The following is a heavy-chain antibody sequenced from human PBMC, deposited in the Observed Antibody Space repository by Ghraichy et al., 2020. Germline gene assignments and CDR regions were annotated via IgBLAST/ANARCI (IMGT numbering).Heavy chain of an antibody. CDR1: GFPFSNYG. D-gene: IGHD6-13*01. V-gene: IGHV3-30*18. J-gene: IGHJ4*02. CDR3: AKGVGSSWYGDF. Sequence: LSLTCAASGFPFSNYGMHWVRQAPGKGLEWVAVISYDGSTTYYADSVKGRFALSRDNSKNTIYLQMNSLRPEDTAVYYCAKGVGSSWYGDFWGQGTLVTVSS. CDR2: ISYDGSTT.